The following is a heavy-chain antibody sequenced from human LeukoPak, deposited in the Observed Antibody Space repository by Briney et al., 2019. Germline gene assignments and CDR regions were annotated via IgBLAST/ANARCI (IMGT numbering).Heavy chain of an antibody. CDR1: GFTFSGYG. D-gene: IGHD1-7*01. V-gene: IGHV3-30*02. J-gene: IGHJ4*02. CDR2: IRNDGTKE. CDR3: AKGRRAPLVGTITKSWIDY. Sequence: GGSLTLSCAASGFTFSGYGMSWVRQAPGKGLEWVAFIRNDGTKEYHADSVKGRFTISRDNSKNTLYLQMNSLRAEDTAVYYCAKGRRAPLVGTITKSWIDYWGQGTLVTVSS.